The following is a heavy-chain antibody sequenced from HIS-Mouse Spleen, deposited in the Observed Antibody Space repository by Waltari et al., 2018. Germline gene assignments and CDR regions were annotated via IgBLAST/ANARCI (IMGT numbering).Heavy chain of an antibody. CDR1: GGSFSGYY. J-gene: IGHJ4*02. V-gene: IGHV4-34*01. D-gene: IGHD3-10*01. CDR2: INHSGST. Sequence: QVQLQQWGAGLLKPSETLSLTCAVYGGSFSGYYWSWFRQPPGKGLDWIGEINHSGSTNSNPSLKSRVTISVDTSKNQFSLKLSSVTAADTAVYYCARRGGWYFDYWGQGTLVTVSS. CDR3: ARRGGWYFDY.